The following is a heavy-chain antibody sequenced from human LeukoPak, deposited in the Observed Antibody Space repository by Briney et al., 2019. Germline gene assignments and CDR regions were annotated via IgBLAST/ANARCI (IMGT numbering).Heavy chain of an antibody. V-gene: IGHV3-74*01. J-gene: IGHJ3*02. D-gene: IGHD2-15*01. CDR2: INSHARRP. CDR1: GFTVRDYW. Sequence: AETLSLSCAASGFTVRDYWMCWFRRAPAKDPVWVSRINSHARRPSYADFVNGRFTISRDNAKNTLYLQMSSLSVEDMALYYCARETREGGSGDHETDAFDIWGQGTMVSVSS. CDR3: ARETREGGSGDHETDAFDI.